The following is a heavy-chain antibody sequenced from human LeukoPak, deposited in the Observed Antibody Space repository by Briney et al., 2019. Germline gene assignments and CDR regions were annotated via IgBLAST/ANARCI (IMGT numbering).Heavy chain of an antibody. D-gene: IGHD6-13*01. Sequence: GGSLRLSCAASGFTFSSYSMNWVRQAPGKGLEWVSSISSSSSYIYYADSVKSRFTISRDNSKNTLYLQMNSLRAEDTAVYYCAKDRSAIGEYSSSWSSFDCWGQGTLVTVSS. J-gene: IGHJ4*02. V-gene: IGHV3-21*04. CDR3: AKDRSAIGEYSSSWSSFDC. CDR1: GFTFSSYS. CDR2: ISSSSSYI.